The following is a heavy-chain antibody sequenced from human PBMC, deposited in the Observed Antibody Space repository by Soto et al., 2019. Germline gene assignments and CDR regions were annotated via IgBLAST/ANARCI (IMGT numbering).Heavy chain of an antibody. CDR2: INHSGST. Sequence: QVQLQQWGAGLLKPSETLSLTCAVYGGSFSGYYWSWIRQPPGKGLEWIGEINHSGSTNYNPSLKRRVTISVDTSKNQFSLKLSSVTAADTAVYYCAREDIVVVPAADYYYYGMDVWGQGTTVTVSS. D-gene: IGHD2-2*01. J-gene: IGHJ6*02. CDR3: AREDIVVVPAADYYYYGMDV. CDR1: GGSFSGYY. V-gene: IGHV4-34*01.